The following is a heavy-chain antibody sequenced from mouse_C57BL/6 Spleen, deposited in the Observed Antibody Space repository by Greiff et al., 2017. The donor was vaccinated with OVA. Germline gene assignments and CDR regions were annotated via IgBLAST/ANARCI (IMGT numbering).Heavy chain of an antibody. D-gene: IGHD6-1*02. V-gene: IGHV1-18*01. CDR3: GRTTASRWFAY. J-gene: IGHJ3*01. Sequence: EVQRVESGPELVKPGASVKIPCKASGYTFTDYNMDWVKQSHGQSLEWIGDINPNNGGTIYNQKFKGKATLTVDKSSSTAYMELRSLTSEDSAVYYCGRTTASRWFAYWGQGTLVTVSA. CDR2: INPNNGGT. CDR1: GYTFTDYN.